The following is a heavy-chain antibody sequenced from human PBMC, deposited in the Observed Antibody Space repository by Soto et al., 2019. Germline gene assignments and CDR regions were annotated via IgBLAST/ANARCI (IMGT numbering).Heavy chain of an antibody. CDR3: ARHPKMKGGFFDY. D-gene: IGHD3-16*01. CDR1: GGSISSSSYY. Sequence: SETLSLTCTVSGGSISSSSYYWGWIRQPPGKGLEWIGSIYYSGSTYYNPSLKSRVTISVDTSKNQFSLKLSSVTAADTAVYYCARHPKMKGGFFDYWGQGTLVTVSS. J-gene: IGHJ4*02. CDR2: IYYSGST. V-gene: IGHV4-39*01.